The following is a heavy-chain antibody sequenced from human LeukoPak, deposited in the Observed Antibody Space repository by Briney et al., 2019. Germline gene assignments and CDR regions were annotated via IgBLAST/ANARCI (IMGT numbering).Heavy chain of an antibody. CDR1: DGSFSSYY. CDR2: IFYTGST. V-gene: IGHV4-34*01. J-gene: IGHJ4*02. CDR3: ARGRRQLVRSWGY. Sequence: SETLSLTCGVYDGSFSSYYWGWVRQPPGKALEWIGNIFYTGSTYYSPSLKSRVTISLDTSRNQFSLRLNSVTAADTAVYYCARGRRQLVRSWGYWGQGTLVTVSS. D-gene: IGHD6-13*01.